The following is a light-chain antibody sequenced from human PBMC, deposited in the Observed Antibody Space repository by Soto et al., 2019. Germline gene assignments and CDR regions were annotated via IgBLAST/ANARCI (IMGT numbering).Light chain of an antibody. CDR1: SSNIGGNI. CDR2: TNN. V-gene: IGLV1-44*01. CDR3: AAWDGSLRTWV. J-gene: IGLJ3*02. Sequence: QSVLTQPPSASGTPGQRVTISCSGSSSNIGGNIVNWYQQLPGTAPKILIYTNNQRPSGVPDRFSDSKSGTSASLAISGLQSEDEADYYCAAWDGSLRTWVFGGGTKLTVL.